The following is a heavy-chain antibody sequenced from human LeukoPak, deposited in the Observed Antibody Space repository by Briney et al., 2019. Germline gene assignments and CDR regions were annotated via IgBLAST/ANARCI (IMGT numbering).Heavy chain of an antibody. Sequence: ASVKVSCKASGGTFSSYAISWVRQAPGQGLEWMGRIIPILGIANYAQKFQGRVTITADKSTSTAYMELSSLRSEDTAVYYCARGAYSGYDSVSYWFDPWGQGTLVPVSS. J-gene: IGHJ5*02. CDR1: GGTFSSYA. V-gene: IGHV1-69*04. CDR2: IIPILGIA. D-gene: IGHD5-12*01. CDR3: ARGAYSGYDSVSYWFDP.